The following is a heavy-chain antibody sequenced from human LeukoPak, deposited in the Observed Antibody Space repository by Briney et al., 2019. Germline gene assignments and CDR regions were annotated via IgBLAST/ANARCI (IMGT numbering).Heavy chain of an antibody. D-gene: IGHD5-24*01. CDR2: INPNSGGT. V-gene: IGHV1-2*02. CDR3: ASARRWLQFSYFDY. Sequence: ASVKVSCKASGYTFTGYYMHWVRQAPGQGLEWMGWINPNSGGTNYAQKFQGRVTITADESTSTAYMELSSLRSEDAAVYYCASARRWLQFSYFDYWGQGTLVTVSS. J-gene: IGHJ4*02. CDR1: GYTFTGYY.